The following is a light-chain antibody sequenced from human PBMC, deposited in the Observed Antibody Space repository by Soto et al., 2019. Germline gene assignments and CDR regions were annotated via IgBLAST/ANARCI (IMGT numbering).Light chain of an antibody. V-gene: IGKV3-20*01. CDR3: QQYGTSPRT. J-gene: IGKJ5*01. CDR2: GTS. Sequence: EIVMTQSPATLSVSPGERATLSCRASQSVSSNLAWYQQKPGQAPRLLIHGTSNRATGIPDRFSGSGSGTDFTLTISRLEPEDSAVYYCQQYGTSPRTFGQGTRLEIK. CDR1: QSVSSN.